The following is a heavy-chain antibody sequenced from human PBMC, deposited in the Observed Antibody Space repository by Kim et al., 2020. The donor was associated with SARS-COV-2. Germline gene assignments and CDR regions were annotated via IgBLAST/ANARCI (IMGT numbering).Heavy chain of an antibody. D-gene: IGHD3-10*01. CDR2: INHSGST. V-gene: IGHV4-34*01. Sequence: SETLSLTCAVYGGSFSGYYWSWIRQPPGKGLEWIGEINHSGSTNYNPSLKSRVTISVDTSKNQFSLKLSSVTAADTAVYYCARTLDYYGSGSYYDWGQGTLVTVSS. CDR1: GGSFSGYY. CDR3: ARTLDYYGSGSYYD. J-gene: IGHJ4*02.